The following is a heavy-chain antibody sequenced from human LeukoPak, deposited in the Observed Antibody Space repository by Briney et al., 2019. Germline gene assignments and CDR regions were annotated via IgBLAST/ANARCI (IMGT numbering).Heavy chain of an antibody. CDR2: IYYSGST. D-gene: IGHD3-22*01. V-gene: IGHV4-59*01. J-gene: IGHJ5*02. CDR3: ARDSSGYYFRNWFDP. Sequence: SETLSLTCTVSGGSISSYYWSWIRQPPGKGLEWIGYIYYSGSTNYNPSLKSRVTISVDTSKNQFSLKLSSVTAADTAVYYCARDSSGYYFRNWFDPWGQGTLVTLSS. CDR1: GGSISSYY.